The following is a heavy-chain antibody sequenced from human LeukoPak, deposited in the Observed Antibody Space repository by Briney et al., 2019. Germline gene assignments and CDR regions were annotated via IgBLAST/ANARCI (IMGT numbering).Heavy chain of an antibody. CDR1: GYTFTSYY. J-gene: IGHJ5*02. CDR3: ARDSFLTFLVVAATNWFDP. Sequence: ASVKVSCKASGYTFTSYYMHWVRQAPGQGLEWMGIINPSGGSTSYAQKFQGRVTMTRDTSTSTVYMELSSLRSEDTAVYYCARDSFLTFLVVAATNWFDPWGQGTLVTVSS. V-gene: IGHV1-46*01. CDR2: INPSGGST. D-gene: IGHD2-15*01.